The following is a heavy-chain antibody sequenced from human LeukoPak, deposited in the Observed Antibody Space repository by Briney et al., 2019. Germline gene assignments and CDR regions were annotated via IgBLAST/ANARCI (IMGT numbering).Heavy chain of an antibody. Sequence: PGVSLRLSCAASGFTFRNYALSWVRQAPGKGLEWVSTITSSGGNTYYADSVKGRFTISRDNSKNTLYLQMNSLRAEDTAVYYCAKWAAVADSLFDYWGQGTLVTVSS. CDR1: GFTFRNYA. J-gene: IGHJ4*02. D-gene: IGHD6-19*01. V-gene: IGHV3-23*01. CDR3: AKWAAVADSLFDY. CDR2: ITSSGGNT.